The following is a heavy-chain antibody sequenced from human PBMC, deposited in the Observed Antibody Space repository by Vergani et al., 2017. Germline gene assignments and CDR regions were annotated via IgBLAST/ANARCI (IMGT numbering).Heavy chain of an antibody. J-gene: IGHJ4*02. V-gene: IGHV3-23*01. CDR2: RTGGGGST. Sequence: EVQLLESGGSLKQPGGSVRFSCAPSGFTFSTYAMHWVRQAPGKGLEWASARTGGGGSTYYAGSFKGRFIISRDNSRDTLYLQMNSLRPEDTATYYCVKDAGSYENFFDYWWQGTLVTVSS. CDR3: VKDAGSYENFFDY. CDR1: GFTFSTYA. D-gene: IGHD1-26*01.